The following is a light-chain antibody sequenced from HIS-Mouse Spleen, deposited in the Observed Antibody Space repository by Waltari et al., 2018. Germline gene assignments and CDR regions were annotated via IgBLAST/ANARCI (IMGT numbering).Light chain of an antibody. CDR3: SSYTSSSTRV. CDR2: DVS. V-gene: IGLV2-14*03. CDR1: SSDVGGYNY. Sequence: QSALTQPASVSGSPGQSITISCTGTSSDVGGYNYVSWYQQHPGKAPKLMIYDVSNRPYGVSKRFSGSKSGNTASLTISGLQAEDEADYYCSSYTSSSTRVFGGGTKLTVL. J-gene: IGLJ3*02.